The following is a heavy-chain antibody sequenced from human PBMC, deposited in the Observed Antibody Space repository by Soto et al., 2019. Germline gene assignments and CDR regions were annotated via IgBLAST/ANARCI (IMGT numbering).Heavy chain of an antibody. V-gene: IGHV2-5*02. D-gene: IGHD6-13*01. CDR2: IYWDDDK. CDR3: AHARPEGNAFDI. J-gene: IGHJ3*02. CDR1: GFSLSTSGVG. Sequence: QITLKESGPPLVKPTQTLTLTCTFSGFSLSTSGVGVGWIRQPPGKALEWLALIYWDDDKRYSPSLKSRLTITKDTSKNQVVLTMTNMDPVDAATYYCAHARPEGNAFDIWGQGTMVTVSS.